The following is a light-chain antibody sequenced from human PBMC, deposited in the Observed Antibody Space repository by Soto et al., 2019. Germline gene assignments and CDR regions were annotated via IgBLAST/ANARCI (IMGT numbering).Light chain of an antibody. V-gene: IGLV2-8*01. Sequence: QSALTQPPSASGSLGQSVTISCTGTSRDVGGSNSVSWYRHHPGKAPKVMIYEVTKRPSGVPDRFSASKSGNTASLTVSGLQAEDEADYYCASSAGTFDVFGSGTKLTVL. CDR1: SRDVGGSNS. CDR3: ASSAGTFDV. CDR2: EVT. J-gene: IGLJ1*01.